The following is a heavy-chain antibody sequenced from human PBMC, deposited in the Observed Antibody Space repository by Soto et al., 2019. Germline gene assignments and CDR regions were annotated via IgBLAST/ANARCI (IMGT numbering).Heavy chain of an antibody. CDR1: GGSISIYY. V-gene: IGHV4-59*01. CDR3: ARGHSSSWYNYYYYYGMDV. CDR2: IYYSGST. Sequence: SETLYLTCTVSGGSISIYYWSWIRPPPGEGLEWIGYIYYSGSTNCNPSLKSRVTISVDTSKNQFSLKLSSVTAADTAVYYCARGHSSSWYNYYYYYGMDVWGQGTTVTVSS. D-gene: IGHD6-13*01. J-gene: IGHJ6*02.